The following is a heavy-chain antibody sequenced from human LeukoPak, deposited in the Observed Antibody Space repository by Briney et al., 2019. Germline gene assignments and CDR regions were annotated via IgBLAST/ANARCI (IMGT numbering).Heavy chain of an antibody. CDR3: AEGPGYDILTGYYGY. D-gene: IGHD3-9*01. Sequence: GGSLRLSCAASGFTFDDYAMHWVRQAPGKGLEWVSGISWNSGSIGYADSVKGRFAISRDNAKNSLYLQMNSLRAEDTALYYCAEGPGYDILTGYYGYWGQGTLVTVSS. CDR1: GFTFDDYA. J-gene: IGHJ4*02. CDR2: ISWNSGSI. V-gene: IGHV3-9*01.